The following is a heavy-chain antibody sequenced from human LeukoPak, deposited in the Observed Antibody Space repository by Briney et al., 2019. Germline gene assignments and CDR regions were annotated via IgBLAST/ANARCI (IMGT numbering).Heavy chain of an antibody. J-gene: IGHJ4*02. D-gene: IGHD2-21*02. CDR1: GYTFTNYG. V-gene: IGHV1-18*01. CDR2: ISANNGNT. Sequence: ASVKVSCKASGYTFTNYGISWVRQAPGQGLEWMGWISANNGNTNYAQKLQGRVIMTTDTSTSTAYMELRSLRSDDTAVYYCARDNGDHIVVVTAHNFDYWGQGTLVTVSS. CDR3: ARDNGDHIVVVTAHNFDY.